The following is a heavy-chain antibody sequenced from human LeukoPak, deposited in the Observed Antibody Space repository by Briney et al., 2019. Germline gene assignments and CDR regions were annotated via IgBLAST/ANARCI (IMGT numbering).Heavy chain of an antibody. D-gene: IGHD2/OR15-2a*01. CDR2: IYGGST. Sequence: GSLRLSCAASGFTVSDNYMTWVRQAPGKGLEWVSIIYGGSTYYADSVKSRFTISRDNSKNTVYLRMNSLRAEDTAVYYCARDFEGVHRTTNSYTYYYYMDVWGKGTTVIVSS. J-gene: IGHJ6*03. CDR3: ARDFEGVHRTTNSYTYYYYMDV. V-gene: IGHV3-53*01. CDR1: GFTVSDNY.